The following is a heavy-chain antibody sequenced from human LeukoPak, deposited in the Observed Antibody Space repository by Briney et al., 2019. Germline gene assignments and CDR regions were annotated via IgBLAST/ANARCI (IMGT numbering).Heavy chain of an antibody. J-gene: IGHJ6*02. D-gene: IGHD3-10*01. CDR3: AKDRITMVRGVIPQGMDV. CDR1: GFTFSSYA. Sequence: PGGSLRLSCAASGFTFSSYAVSWVRQAPGKGLEWVSGISGSGSPTHYADSVKGRFAISRDNSKNTLYLQMNSLRAEDTAVYYCAKDRITMVRGVIPQGMDVWGQGTTVTVSS. V-gene: IGHV3-23*01. CDR2: ISGSGSPT.